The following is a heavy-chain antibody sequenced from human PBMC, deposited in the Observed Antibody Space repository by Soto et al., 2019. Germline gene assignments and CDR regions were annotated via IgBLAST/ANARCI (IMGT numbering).Heavy chain of an antibody. V-gene: IGHV3-21*01. CDR1: GFTFSSYS. D-gene: IGHD3-3*01. J-gene: IGHJ6*02. CDR3: ARDNFNFDVLRFLEWLPSRYYYYYGMDV. CDR2: ISSSSSYI. Sequence: EVQLVESGGGLVKPGGSLRLSCAASGFTFSSYSMNWVRQAPGKGLEWVSSISSSSSYIYYADSVKGRFTISRDNAKNSLYLQMNSLRAEDTAVYYCARDNFNFDVLRFLEWLPSRYYYYYGMDVWGQGTTVTVSS.